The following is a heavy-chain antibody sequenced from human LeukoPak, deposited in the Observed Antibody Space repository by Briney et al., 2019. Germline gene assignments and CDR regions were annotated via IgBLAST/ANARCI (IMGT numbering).Heavy chain of an antibody. Sequence: PGGSLRLSCAASGFTFDDYAMHWVRQAPGKGLEWVSGISWNSGSIGYADSVKGRFTISRDNAKNSLYLQMNSLRAEDTALYYCAKDMGDDYGDYVPLDYWGQGTLVTVSS. J-gene: IGHJ4*02. CDR2: ISWNSGSI. D-gene: IGHD4-17*01. CDR3: AKDMGDDYGDYVPLDY. CDR1: GFTFDDYA. V-gene: IGHV3-9*01.